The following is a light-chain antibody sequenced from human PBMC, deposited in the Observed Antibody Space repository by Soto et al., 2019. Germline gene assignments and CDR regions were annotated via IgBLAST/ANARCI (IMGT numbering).Light chain of an antibody. CDR1: SSNIGSNY. CDR3: AAWDDSLSGPV. V-gene: IGLV1-47*01. Sequence: QSVLTQPPSASGTPGQRVTISCSGSSSNIGSNYVYWYQQLPGTAPKLLIYRNNQRPSGVPDRFSGSKSGTSASLALSGLRSEAEADYYCAAWDDSLSGPVFGGGTQLPVL. J-gene: IGLJ7*01. CDR2: RNN.